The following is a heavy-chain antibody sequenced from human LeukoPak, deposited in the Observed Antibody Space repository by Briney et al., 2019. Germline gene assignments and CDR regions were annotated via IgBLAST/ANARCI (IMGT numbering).Heavy chain of an antibody. D-gene: IGHD1-1*01. CDR2: IKHDGSDK. CDR3: ARGQTTVSGVY. Sequence: GGSLRLSCAASGFTFSSYWFSWVRQAPGKGLEWVANIKHDGSDKYYVDSVKGRFTISRDDAKSSLYLQMNSLRAEDTAVYYCARGQTTVSGVYWGQGTLVTVSS. V-gene: IGHV3-7*01. CDR1: GFTFSSYW. J-gene: IGHJ4*02.